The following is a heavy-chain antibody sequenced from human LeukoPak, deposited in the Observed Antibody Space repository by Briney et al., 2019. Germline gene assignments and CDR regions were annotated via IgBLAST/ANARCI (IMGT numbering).Heavy chain of an antibody. CDR3: ARGGDFWSGYVDY. D-gene: IGHD3-3*01. V-gene: IGHV3-53*01. Sequence: GGSLRLSCAASGFTVSSNYMSWVRQAPGKGLEWVSVIYSGGSTYYADSVKGRFTISRDNSKNTLYLQMNSLRAEDTAVYYCARGGDFWSGYVDYWGQGTLVTVSS. J-gene: IGHJ4*02. CDR2: IYSGGST. CDR1: GFTVSSNY.